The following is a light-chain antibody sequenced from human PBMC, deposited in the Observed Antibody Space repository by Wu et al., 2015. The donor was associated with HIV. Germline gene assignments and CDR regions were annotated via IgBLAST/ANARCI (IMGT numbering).Light chain of an antibody. Sequence: EVVMTQSPATLSVSPGERATLSCRASQIVTNNLAWYQQKPGQAPRLLIYGASTRATGIPARFSGSGSGTEFTLTISSMQSEDFAVYYCQQYNNWPPGFGGGTKVEIK. J-gene: IGKJ4*01. CDR2: GAS. V-gene: IGKV3-15*01. CDR3: QQYNNWPPG. CDR1: QIVTNN.